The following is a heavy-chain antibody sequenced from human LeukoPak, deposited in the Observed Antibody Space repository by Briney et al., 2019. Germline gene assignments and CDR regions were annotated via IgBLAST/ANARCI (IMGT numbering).Heavy chain of an antibody. Sequence: PSETLSLTCAVYGGSFSSYYWSWIRQPPGKGLEWIGYIYTSGSTNYNPSLKSRVTISVDTSKNQFSLKLSSVTAADTAVYYCASTLGEWFDPWGQGTLVTVSS. V-gene: IGHV4-4*09. CDR1: GGSFSSYY. J-gene: IGHJ5*02. CDR3: ASTLGEWFDP. D-gene: IGHD3-10*01. CDR2: IYTSGST.